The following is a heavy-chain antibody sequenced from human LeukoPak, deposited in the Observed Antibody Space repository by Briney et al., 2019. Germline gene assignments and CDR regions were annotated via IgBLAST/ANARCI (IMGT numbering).Heavy chain of an antibody. V-gene: IGHV3-23*01. CDR3: TTRLRNHFDY. J-gene: IGHJ4*02. Sequence: GGSLRLSCATSGFTFSSFTMNWVRQALGKGLEWVSTISDGSRDTHYAGSVKGRFTISRDDSQNIVYLQMDSLRVEDTALYYCTTRLRNHFDYWGQGTQVTVSS. CDR2: ISDGSRDT. D-gene: IGHD5-12*01. CDR1: GFTFSSFT.